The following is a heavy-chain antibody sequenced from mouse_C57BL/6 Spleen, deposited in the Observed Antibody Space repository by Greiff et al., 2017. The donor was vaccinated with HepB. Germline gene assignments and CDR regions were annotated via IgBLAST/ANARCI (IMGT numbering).Heavy chain of an antibody. J-gene: IGHJ2*01. CDR1: GYTFTDYY. CDR3: ARSVMYYYGSSSYFDY. D-gene: IGHD1-1*01. Sequence: VQLQQSGAELVRPGASVKLSCKASGYTFTDYYINWVKQRPGQGLEWIARIYPGSGNTYYNEKFKGKATLTAETSSSTAYMQLSSLTSEDSAVYFCARSVMYYYGSSSYFDYWGQGTTLTVSS. V-gene: IGHV1-76*01. CDR2: IYPGSGNT.